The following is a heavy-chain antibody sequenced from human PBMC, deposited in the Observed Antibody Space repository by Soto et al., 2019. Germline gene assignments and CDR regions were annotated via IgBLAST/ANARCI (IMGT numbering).Heavy chain of an antibody. J-gene: IGHJ6*02. Sequence: GESLKISCQGFGYKFSNFWIAWVRQMPGKGLEWMGIIYPSDSDTRYSPSFQGQVTISVDKSITTAYLQWSRLEASDTAIYYCAKGLYVTSCGMDVWGQGTTVTVS. CDR2: IYPSDSDT. CDR1: GYKFSNFW. CDR3: AKGLYVTSCGMDV. D-gene: IGHD2-21*02. V-gene: IGHV5-51*01.